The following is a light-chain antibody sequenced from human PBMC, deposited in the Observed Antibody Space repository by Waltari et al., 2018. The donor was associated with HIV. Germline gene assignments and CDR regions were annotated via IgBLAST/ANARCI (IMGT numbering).Light chain of an antibody. CDR3: CSNRLNYTLI. V-gene: IGLV2-14*01. CDR1: TTDARFNTS. CDR2: EVN. Sequence: QSALTQPPSVSGFPGQSVTISCTGFTTDARFNTSVSWYQHHPGNLPTLIIFEVNNRPSGVSDRFSGSRSGNTAFLTFSGLQAGDEAHYYCCSNRLNYTLIFGGGTKLTVL. J-gene: IGLJ2*01.